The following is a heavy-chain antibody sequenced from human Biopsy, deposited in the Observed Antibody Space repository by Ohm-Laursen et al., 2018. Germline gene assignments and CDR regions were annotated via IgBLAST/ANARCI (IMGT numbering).Heavy chain of an antibody. CDR1: GFSLRNYT. V-gene: IGHV3-21*06. J-gene: IGHJ5*02. CDR3: ARGRSHLLPDHDWFDP. Sequence: GSLRLSCAASGFSLRNYTINWVRQAPGKGLEWVSSISRSTSHILYAETQKGRFTSSRDNAKNSVYLQMNSLRAEDTGVYYCARGRSHLLPDHDWFDPWGQGTLVTVSS. CDR2: ISRSTSHI. D-gene: IGHD1-14*01.